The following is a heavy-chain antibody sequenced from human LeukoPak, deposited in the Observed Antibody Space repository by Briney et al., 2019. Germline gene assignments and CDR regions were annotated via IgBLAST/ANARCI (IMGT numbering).Heavy chain of an antibody. D-gene: IGHD3-22*01. CDR3: ARGYDTTGYFSY. Sequence: ASVTVSCTASGYTFSNYTLNWVRQAPGQGLEWMGWVDTNTGNPTYAQGFIGRFVFSLDTSVATAYLQISSLKTEDTAVYYCARGYDTTGYFSYWGQGTLVTVSS. CDR2: VDTNTGNP. V-gene: IGHV7-4-1*02. J-gene: IGHJ4*02. CDR1: GYTFSNYT.